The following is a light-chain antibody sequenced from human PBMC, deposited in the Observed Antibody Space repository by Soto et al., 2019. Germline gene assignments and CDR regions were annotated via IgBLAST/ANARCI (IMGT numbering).Light chain of an antibody. J-gene: IGKJ3*01. Sequence: DIQMTQSPSTLSASVGDTVIITCRASQRISRWVAWYQQKPGKGPKFLIYKASSLESGVPSRFNGSGSGTEFTLTIGRRQPDDSATYYCQQYNNYPATCGPGTKVDIK. CDR3: QQYNNYPAT. CDR1: QRISRW. CDR2: KAS. V-gene: IGKV1-5*03.